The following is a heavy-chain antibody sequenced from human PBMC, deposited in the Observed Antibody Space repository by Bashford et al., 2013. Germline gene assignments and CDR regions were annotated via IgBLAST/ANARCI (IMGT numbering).Heavy chain of an antibody. V-gene: IGHV4-30-4*01. CDR3: VAISGSFKVAFDT. J-gene: IGHJ3*02. D-gene: IGHD6-19*01. Sequence: WIRQPPGKGLEWIGYIYYSGSTYYNPSLKSRVTISVDTSKNQFSLRLSSVTAADSAVYYCVAISGSFKVAFDTWGQGTRVTVSS. CDR2: IYYSGST.